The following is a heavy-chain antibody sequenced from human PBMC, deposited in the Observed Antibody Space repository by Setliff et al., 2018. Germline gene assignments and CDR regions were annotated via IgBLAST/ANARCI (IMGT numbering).Heavy chain of an antibody. D-gene: IGHD6-13*01. Sequence: ASVKVSCKASAKTFTAYYVHWVRQAPGQRPDWMGWINAGNGITKYSQKFQGRVTITRDTSASTAYMELSSLRSDDTAVYYCASGCMAAANRKGVFEYWGQGTLVTVSS. CDR2: INAGNGIT. J-gene: IGHJ4*02. V-gene: IGHV1-3*01. CDR1: AKTFTAYY. CDR3: ASGCMAAANRKGVFEY.